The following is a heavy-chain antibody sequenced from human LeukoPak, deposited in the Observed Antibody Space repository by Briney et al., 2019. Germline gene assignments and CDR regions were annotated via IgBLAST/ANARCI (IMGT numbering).Heavy chain of an antibody. V-gene: IGHV1-18*01. J-gene: IGHJ4*02. CDR2: ITTYNGKT. D-gene: IGHD3-9*01. CDR1: GYSFTSYG. Sequence: ASVKVSYKASGYSFTSYGMTWVRRAPGQGLEWMGWITTYNGKTNYAQHFQTRVTMTTDTSTNTAYMELRGLRSDDTAVYYCARGINYDLLTGYSEGFDFWGQGTPVTVSS. CDR3: ARGINYDLLTGYSEGFDF.